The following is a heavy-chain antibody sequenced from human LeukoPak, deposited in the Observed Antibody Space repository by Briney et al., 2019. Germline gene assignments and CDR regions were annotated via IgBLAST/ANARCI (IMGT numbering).Heavy chain of an antibody. V-gene: IGHV3-23*01. CDR3: AKDPGGSGSFDVY. CDR1: GFTFTSYA. D-gene: IGHD3-10*01. Sequence: GGSLRLSCAASGFTFTSYAMSWVRKAPGKGLEWVSAISGSGGSTYYADSVKGRFTISRDNSKNTLYLQMNSLRAEDTAVYYCAKDPGGSGSFDVYWGQGTLVTVSS. CDR2: ISGSGGST. J-gene: IGHJ4*02.